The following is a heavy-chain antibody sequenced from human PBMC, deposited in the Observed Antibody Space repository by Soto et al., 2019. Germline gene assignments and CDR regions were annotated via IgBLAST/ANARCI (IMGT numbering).Heavy chain of an antibody. D-gene: IGHD1-1*01. CDR3: AKEGPITNWYFDY. V-gene: IGHV3-30*18. Sequence: QVQLVESGGGVVQPGRSLRLSCAASGFTFSSYGMHWVRQAPGKGLEWVTVISYDGKVAYYAYSVKGRFTISRDNSKNTLYLQMNSLRTEDTAMYYCAKEGPITNWYFDYWGQGTLVTVSS. CDR1: GFTFSSYG. CDR2: ISYDGKVA. J-gene: IGHJ4*02.